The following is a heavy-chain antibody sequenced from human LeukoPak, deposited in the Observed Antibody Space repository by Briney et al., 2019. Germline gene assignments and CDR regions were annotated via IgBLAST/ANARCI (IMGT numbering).Heavy chain of an antibody. CDR1: GDFISRSTYY. CDR3: ARSSGTGTFSY. V-gene: IGHV4-39*02. Sequence: SETLSLTCTVSGDFISRSTYYWAWIRQPPGKGLEWIGSVYYGRSPYFNPSLESRATISVDTSKNHFSLKMSSVTAADTAVYYCARSSGTGTFSYWGQGTLVTVSS. D-gene: IGHD6-25*01. CDR2: VYYGRSP. J-gene: IGHJ4*02.